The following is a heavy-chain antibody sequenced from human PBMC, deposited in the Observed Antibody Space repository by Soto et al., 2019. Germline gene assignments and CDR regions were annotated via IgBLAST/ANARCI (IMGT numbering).Heavy chain of an antibody. D-gene: IGHD3-22*01. CDR3: ARVHYYDSSGNWFAP. Sequence: PSETLSLTCTVSGGSISSGGYFWSWIRQHPGKGLEWIGYIYYSGSTYYNPSLKSRVTISVDTSKNQFSLKLSSVTAADTAVYYCARVHYYDSSGNWFAPWGQGTVVTVS. CDR2: IYYSGST. V-gene: IGHV4-31*03. CDR1: GGSISSGGYF. J-gene: IGHJ5*02.